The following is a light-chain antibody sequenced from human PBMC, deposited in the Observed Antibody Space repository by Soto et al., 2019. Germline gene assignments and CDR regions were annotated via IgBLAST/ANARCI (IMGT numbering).Light chain of an antibody. J-gene: IGLJ1*01. V-gene: IGLV2-8*01. CDR3: SSYAGSTCFV. CDR1: SSDVGGYNY. Sequence: QSALTQPPSASGSPGQSVTISCTGTSSDVGGYNYVSWYQHHPGKAPKLVIYEVIKRPSGVPDRFSGSKSGNTASLTVSGLQDEDEADYYCSSYAGSTCFVFGTGTKVTVL. CDR2: EVI.